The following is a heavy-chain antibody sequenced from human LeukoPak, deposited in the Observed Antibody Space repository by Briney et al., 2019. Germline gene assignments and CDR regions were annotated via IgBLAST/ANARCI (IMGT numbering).Heavy chain of an antibody. CDR3: AREVLEAAAGTSGAFDI. CDR2: IGTAGDT. Sequence: PGGSVRLSCAASGFTFSSYDIPWVRQATGEGLEWVSAIGTAGDTYYPGSVKGRFTISRENAKNSLYLQMNSLRAGDTAVYYCAREVLEAAAGTSGAFDIWGQGTMVTVSS. CDR1: GFTFSSYD. J-gene: IGHJ3*02. V-gene: IGHV3-13*01. D-gene: IGHD6-13*01.